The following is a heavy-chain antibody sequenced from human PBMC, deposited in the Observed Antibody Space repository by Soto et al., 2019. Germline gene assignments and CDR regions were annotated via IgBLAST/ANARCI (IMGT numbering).Heavy chain of an antibody. CDR3: AIPLDRPPPFDY. D-gene: IGHD2-2*03. V-gene: IGHV5-10-1*01. CDR2: IDPSDSYI. Sequence: GESLKISCQASGYTFTNYYIAWVRQVPGKGLEWMGRIDPSDSYIKYSPSFEGHVTMSVDKSISTAFLQWSRLEASDTAMYFCAIPLDRPPPFDYWGQRSLVTVS. CDR1: GYTFTNYY. J-gene: IGHJ4*02.